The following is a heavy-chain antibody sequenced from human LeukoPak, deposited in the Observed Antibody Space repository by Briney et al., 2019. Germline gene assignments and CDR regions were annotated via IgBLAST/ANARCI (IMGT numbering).Heavy chain of an antibody. V-gene: IGHV3-23*01. CDR3: AKVDCSGGSCYSEGAFDI. CDR1: GFTFSSYG. D-gene: IGHD2-15*01. Sequence: GGSLRLSCAASGFTFSSYGMSWVRQAPGKGLEWVSAISGSGRSTYYADSVKGRFTISRDNSKNTLYLQMNSLRAEDTAVYYCAKVDCSGGSCYSEGAFDIWGQGTMVTVSS. J-gene: IGHJ3*02. CDR2: ISGSGRST.